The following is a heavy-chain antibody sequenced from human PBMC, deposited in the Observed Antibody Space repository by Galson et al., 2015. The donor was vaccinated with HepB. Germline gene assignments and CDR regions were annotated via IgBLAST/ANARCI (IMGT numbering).Heavy chain of an antibody. CDR2: IYSGGST. CDR1: GFTVSSNY. J-gene: IGHJ3*02. Sequence: SLRLSCAASGFTVSSNYMSWVRQAPGKGLEWVSVIYSGGSTYYADSVKGRFTISRGNSKNTLYLQMNSLRAEDTAVYYCARDLSFPPAANTYYDAFDIWGQGTMVTVSS. D-gene: IGHD2-2*01. CDR3: ARDLSFPPAANTYYDAFDI. V-gene: IGHV3-66*01.